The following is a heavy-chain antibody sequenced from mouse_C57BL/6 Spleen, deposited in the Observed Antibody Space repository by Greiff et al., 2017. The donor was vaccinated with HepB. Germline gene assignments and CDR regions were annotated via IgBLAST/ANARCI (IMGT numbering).Heavy chain of an antibody. J-gene: IGHJ1*03. CDR3: ARNWDGYFDV. CDR1: GYTFTDYY. V-gene: IGHV1-19*01. CDR2: INPHNGGT. D-gene: IGHD4-1*01. Sequence: EVQLQQSGPVLVKPGASVKMSCKASGYTFTDYYMNWVKQSHGKSLEWIGVINPHNGGTSYNQKFKGKATLTVDKSSSTAYMELNSLTSEDSAVYYCARNWDGYFDVWGTGTTVTVSS.